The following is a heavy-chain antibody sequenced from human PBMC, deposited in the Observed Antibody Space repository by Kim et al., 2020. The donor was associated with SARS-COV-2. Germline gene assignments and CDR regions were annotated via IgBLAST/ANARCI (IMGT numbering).Heavy chain of an antibody. Sequence: APNFQGRVTITADESTSTAYLELSSLRSEDTAVYYCARVDPGFGRGWFDPWGQGTLVTVSS. CDR3: ARVDPGFGRGWFDP. D-gene: IGHD3-10*01. V-gene: IGHV1-69*01. J-gene: IGHJ5*02.